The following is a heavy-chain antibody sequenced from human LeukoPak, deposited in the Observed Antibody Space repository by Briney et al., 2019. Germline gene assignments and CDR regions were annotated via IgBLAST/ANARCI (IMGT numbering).Heavy chain of an antibody. CDR2: IYHDGTT. CDR1: RYSISSGYY. V-gene: IGHV4-38-2*01. J-gene: IGHJ5*02. Sequence: SETLSLTCAVFRYSISSGYYWGWIRQPPGKGLDWIGTIYHDGTTYYNPSLKSRVTISVDTSKNQYSLKLRSVTAADTAMYYCARQGYCNNTNRHNLFDPWGQGTLVTVSS. D-gene: IGHD2-8*01. CDR3: ARQGYCNNTNRHNLFDP.